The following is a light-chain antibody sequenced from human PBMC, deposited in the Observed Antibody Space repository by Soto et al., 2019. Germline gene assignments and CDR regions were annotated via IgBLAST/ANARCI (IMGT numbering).Light chain of an antibody. J-gene: IGKJ1*01. Sequence: EIVLTQSPGTLSLSPGERATLSCWASQSVGTTLNWYQQKPGQAPRLFIYDTYIRATGIPARFSGSGSGTDFTLTISSLQAEDVAVYYCQQYNNWPRTFG. CDR1: QSVGTT. CDR3: QQYNNWPRT. CDR2: DTY. V-gene: IGKV3-15*01.